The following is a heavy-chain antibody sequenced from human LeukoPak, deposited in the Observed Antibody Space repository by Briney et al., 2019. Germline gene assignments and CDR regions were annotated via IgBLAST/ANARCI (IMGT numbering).Heavy chain of an antibody. J-gene: IGHJ4*02. D-gene: IGHD3-10*01. CDR3: AKFKGHYGDSEYYFDY. Sequence: GGSLRLSCAASGFTFSPYSVNWVRQAPGKGLEWVSCITGGSDYIFYADSVRGRFTISRDNAKNSLYLQMNSLRAEDTAVYYCAKFKGHYGDSEYYFDYWGQGTLVTVSS. CDR2: ITGGSDYI. V-gene: IGHV3-21*01. CDR1: GFTFSPYS.